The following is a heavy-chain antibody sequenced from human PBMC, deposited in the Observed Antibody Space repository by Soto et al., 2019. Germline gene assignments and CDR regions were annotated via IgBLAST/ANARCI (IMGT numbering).Heavy chain of an antibody. J-gene: IGHJ2*01. Sequence: QVQLVESGGGVVQPGRSLRLSCAASGFTFSSYGMHWVRQAPGKGLEWVAVIWYDGSNKYYADSVKGRFTISRDNSKNTLYLQMNSLRAEDTAVYYCARGDVVVLTQWYFDLWGRGTLVTVSS. V-gene: IGHV3-33*01. D-gene: IGHD2-15*01. CDR3: ARGDVVVLTQWYFDL. CDR2: IWYDGSNK. CDR1: GFTFSSYG.